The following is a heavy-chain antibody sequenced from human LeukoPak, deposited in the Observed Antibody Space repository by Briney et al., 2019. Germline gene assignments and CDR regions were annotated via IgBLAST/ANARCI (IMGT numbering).Heavy chain of an antibody. CDR1: GGSLSSTNW. J-gene: IGHJ4*02. CDR2: IFHSGST. Sequence: PSGTLSLTCAVSGGSLSSTNWWSWVRQPPGKGLEWIGEIFHSGSTNYNPSLKNRVAISVDKSKNQFSLKLSSVTAADTAVYYCARVLGGSNFDNWGQGTLVTVSS. CDR3: ARVLGGSNFDN. V-gene: IGHV4-4*02. D-gene: IGHD2-15*01.